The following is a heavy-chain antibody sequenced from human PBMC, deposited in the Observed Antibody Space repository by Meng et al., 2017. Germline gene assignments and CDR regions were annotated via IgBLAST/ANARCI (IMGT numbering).Heavy chain of an antibody. Sequence: SLKISCAASGFTFDDYAMHWVWQAPGKGLEWVSGISWNSGSIGNADSVKGRFTISRDNAKNAMYLQLNSLRAEDTALYYYAKEGPRAEYGRSCYPLVGAFDIWGQGTMVTVSS. CDR1: GFTFDDYA. J-gene: IGHJ3*02. CDR3: AKEGPRAEYGRSCYPLVGAFDI. CDR2: ISWNSGSI. V-gene: IGHV3-9*01. D-gene: IGHD6-13*01.